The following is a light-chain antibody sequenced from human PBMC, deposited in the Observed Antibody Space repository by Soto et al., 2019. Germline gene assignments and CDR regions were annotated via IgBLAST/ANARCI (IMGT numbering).Light chain of an antibody. CDR2: EVF. CDR1: NSDVGAYNY. CDR3: SSYTTTNTLYV. J-gene: IGLJ1*01. V-gene: IGLV2-14*01. Sequence: QSVLTQPASVSGSLGQSITIPCTGTNSDVGAYNYVSWYQHHPGKAPKLMIYEVFIRPSGVSSRFSGSKSGSTASLTISGLQAEDEADYYCSSYTTTNTLYVFGTGTKVTVL.